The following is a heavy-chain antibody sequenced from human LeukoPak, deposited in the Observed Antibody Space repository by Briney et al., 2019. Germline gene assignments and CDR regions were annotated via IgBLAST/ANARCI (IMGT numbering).Heavy chain of an antibody. CDR1: GFDFINFH. CDR3: ARDFLWLVDY. J-gene: IGHJ4*02. D-gene: IGHD6-19*01. CDR2: VSKDGNNI. V-gene: IGHV3-30-3*01. Sequence: GGSLRLSCAASGFDFINFHIHWVRQAPGKGLEWLAFVSKDGNNIYYADSVKGRFTISRDNSKSTLYLQMNSLRADDTAIYYCARDFLWLVDYWGQGTLVTISS.